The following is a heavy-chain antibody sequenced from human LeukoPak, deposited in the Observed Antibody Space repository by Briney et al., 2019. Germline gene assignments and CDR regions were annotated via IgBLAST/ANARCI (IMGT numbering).Heavy chain of an antibody. CDR3: ARGAHYFDY. CDR1: GGSISSYY. J-gene: IGHJ4*02. V-gene: IGHV4-59*01. CDR2: VFYIGST. Sequence: SETLSLTCTVSGGSISSYYWSWIRQPPGKGLEWIGYVFYIGSTDYNPSLKSRVTISVDTSKNQFSLKLSSVTAADTAVYYCARGAHYFDYWGQGTLVTVS.